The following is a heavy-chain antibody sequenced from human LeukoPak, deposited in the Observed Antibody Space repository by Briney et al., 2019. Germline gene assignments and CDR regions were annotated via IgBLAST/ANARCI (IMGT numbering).Heavy chain of an antibody. D-gene: IGHD2-15*01. Sequence: GGSLRLSCVASGFTFSSYEMNWVRQAPGKGLEWVPYVSGSGTTIYFADSVKGRFTISRDNAKNSLFLQMNSLRGEDTAVYYCAREVAVAAPHFDYWGQGTLVTVSS. V-gene: IGHV3-48*03. J-gene: IGHJ4*02. CDR1: GFTFSSYE. CDR2: VSGSGTTI. CDR3: AREVAVAAPHFDY.